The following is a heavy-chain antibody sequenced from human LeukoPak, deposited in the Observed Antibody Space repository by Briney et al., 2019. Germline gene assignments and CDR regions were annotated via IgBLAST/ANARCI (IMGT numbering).Heavy chain of an antibody. Sequence: PSETLSLTCAVYGGSFSGYYWSWIRQPPGKGLEWIGEINHRGATNYNPSLKSRVTMSVDTSKNQLYLKLSSVTAADTAVFYCARTNCGGDCYSGGGAFDIWGQGAMVTVSS. CDR1: GGSFSGYY. V-gene: IGHV4-34*01. D-gene: IGHD2-21*02. J-gene: IGHJ3*02. CDR2: INHRGAT. CDR3: ARTNCGGDCYSGGGAFDI.